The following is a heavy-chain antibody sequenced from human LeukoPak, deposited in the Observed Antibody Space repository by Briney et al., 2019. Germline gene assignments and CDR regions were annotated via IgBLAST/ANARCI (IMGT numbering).Heavy chain of an antibody. V-gene: IGHV4-59*01. CDR2: IYYSGSI. CDR1: GGSISSYY. CDR3: ASHYGSGSYPIDY. J-gene: IGHJ4*02. Sequence: PSETLSLTCTVSGGSISSYYWSWIRQPPGKGLEWIGYIYYSGSINYSPSLKSRVTISVDTSKNQFSLKLSSVTAADTAVYYCASHYGSGSYPIDYWGQGTLVTVSS. D-gene: IGHD3-10*01.